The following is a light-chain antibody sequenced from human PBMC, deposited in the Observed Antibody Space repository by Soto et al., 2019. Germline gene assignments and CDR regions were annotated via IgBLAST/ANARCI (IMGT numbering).Light chain of an antibody. CDR2: GAD. CDR3: QQHNHWPS. J-gene: IGKJ2*01. Sequence: EIVMTQSPATLSVSPGERATLSCRASQSVASNLAWYQQKPGQAPRLLIYGADTKATGVPARFSGSGSGTEFTLTISRLQSDDLAVYYCQQHNHWPSFGQGTNLEIK. V-gene: IGKV3-15*01. CDR1: QSVASN.